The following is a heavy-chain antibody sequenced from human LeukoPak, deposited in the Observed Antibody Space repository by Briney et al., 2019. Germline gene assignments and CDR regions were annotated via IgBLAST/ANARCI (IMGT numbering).Heavy chain of an antibody. CDR3: ARGSPGYQLPGAFDY. CDR1: GGSFSGYY. J-gene: IGHJ4*02. Sequence: PSETLSLTCAVYGGSFSGYYWSWIRQPPGKGLEWIGEINHSGSTNYNPSLKSRVTISVDTSKNQFSLKLSSVTAADTAVYYCARGSPGYQLPGAFDYWGQGALVTVSS. V-gene: IGHV4-34*01. CDR2: INHSGST. D-gene: IGHD2-2*01.